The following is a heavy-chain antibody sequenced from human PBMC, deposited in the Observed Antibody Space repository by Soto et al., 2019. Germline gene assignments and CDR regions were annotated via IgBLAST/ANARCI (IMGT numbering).Heavy chain of an antibody. CDR1: GFTVSNNY. J-gene: IGHJ4*02. CDR2: IYSGGYT. Sequence: EVQLVESGGGLIQPGGSLRLSCAVSGFTVSNNYMSWVRQAPGKGLEGVSVIYSGGYTAYGDSVKGRFTISRDNSKNTLYLKIKSLGPAGAAFYSCAAHPGGGGYWGQGTLVTVSS. D-gene: IGHD3-10*01. CDR3: AAHPGGGGY. V-gene: IGHV3-53*01.